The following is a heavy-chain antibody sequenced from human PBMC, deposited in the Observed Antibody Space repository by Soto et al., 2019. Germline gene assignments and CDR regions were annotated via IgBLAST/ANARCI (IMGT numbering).Heavy chain of an antibody. J-gene: IGHJ6*02. CDR1: GYRFTSYW. CDR2: IDPGDSDT. CDR3: AARVGSSALYYYGMDV. V-gene: IGHV5-51*01. Sequence: PGESLKISCKGSGYRFTSYWIGWVRQMPGKGLEWMGIIDPGDSDTRYSPSFQGQVTISVDKSITTTYLQWSSLKASDTAMYYCAARVGSSALYYYGMDVWGQGTTVTVSS. D-gene: IGHD3-10*01.